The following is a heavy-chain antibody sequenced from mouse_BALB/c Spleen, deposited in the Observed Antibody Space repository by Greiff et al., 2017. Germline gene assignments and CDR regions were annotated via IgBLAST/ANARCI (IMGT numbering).Heavy chain of an antibody. V-gene: IGHV5-17*02. CDR1: GFTFSSFG. CDR2: ISSGSSTI. Sequence: DVHLVESGGGLVQPGGSRKLSCAASGFTFSSFGMHWVRQAPEKGLEWVAYISSGSSTIYYADTVKGRFTISRDNPKNTLFLQMTSLRSEDTAMYYCASYGNYYAMDYWGQGTSVTVSS. J-gene: IGHJ4*01. D-gene: IGHD2-1*01. CDR3: ASYGNYYAMDY.